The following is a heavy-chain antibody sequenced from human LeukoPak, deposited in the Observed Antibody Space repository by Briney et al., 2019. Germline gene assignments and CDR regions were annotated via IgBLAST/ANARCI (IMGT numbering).Heavy chain of an antibody. CDR3: ARSGPLTTYYGSVTRAFDI. J-gene: IGHJ3*02. V-gene: IGHV4-59*01. D-gene: IGHD3-10*01. Sequence: PSETLSLTCTVSGGSISSYYWSWIRQPPGKGLEWTGYIYYSGSTNYNPSLKSRVTISVDTSKNQFSLKLSSVTAADTAVYYCARSGPLTTYYGSVTRAFDIWGQGTMVTVSS. CDR1: GGSISSYY. CDR2: IYYSGST.